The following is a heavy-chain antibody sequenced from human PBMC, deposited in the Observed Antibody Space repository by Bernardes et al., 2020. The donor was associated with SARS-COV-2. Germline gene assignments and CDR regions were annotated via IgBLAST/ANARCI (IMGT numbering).Heavy chain of an antibody. J-gene: IGHJ2*01. V-gene: IGHV4-59*01. CDR3: ARDFSHLVRWGFDL. CDR1: GGSIGSYY. D-gene: IGHD6-6*01. CDR2: IYYSGST. Sequence: SETLSLTCTVSGGSIGSYYWAWIRQPPGRGLEWIGYIYYSGSTNYNPSLKSRVTISVYRSQNQISLNLSSVTPADTAVYYCARDFSHLVRWGFDLWGRGTLVTVSS.